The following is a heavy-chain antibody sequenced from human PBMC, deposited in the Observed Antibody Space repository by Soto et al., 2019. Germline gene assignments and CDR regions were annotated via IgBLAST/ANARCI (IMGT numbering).Heavy chain of an antibody. D-gene: IGHD1-7*01. CDR2: IYYSGST. CDR1: GGSISSYY. CDR3: ARQGEQEAPGMGWNYYFDY. V-gene: IGHV4-59*08. J-gene: IGHJ4*02. Sequence: SETLSLTCTVSGGSISSYYWSWIRQPPGKGLEWIGYIYYSGSTNYNPSLKSRVTISVDTSKNQFSLKLSSVTAADTAVYYCARQGEQEAPGMGWNYYFDYWGQGTLVTVSS.